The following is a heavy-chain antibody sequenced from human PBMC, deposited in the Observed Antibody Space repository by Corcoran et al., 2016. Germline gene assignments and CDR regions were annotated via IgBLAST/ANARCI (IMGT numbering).Heavy chain of an antibody. CDR3: ARGWGEVDL. J-gene: IGHJ2*01. CDR1: GGSLSSTTYY. Sequence: QLQLQESGPGLVKPSETLSLTCTVSGGSLSSTTYYWGWIRQPPGKGLEWIGSFYYGGSTDYNPSLKNRVTISVDTSNNQFSLKLSSVTAADTALYYWARGWGEVDLWGRGTLVTVSS. V-gene: IGHV4-39*07. CDR2: FYYGGST. D-gene: IGHD3-16*01.